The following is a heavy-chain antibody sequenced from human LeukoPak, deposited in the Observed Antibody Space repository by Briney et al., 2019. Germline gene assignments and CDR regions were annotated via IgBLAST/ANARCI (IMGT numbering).Heavy chain of an antibody. CDR3: AREGGGYNNRGFDY. Sequence: GGSRRFSCAAPGLTFDDYGMSWVRKAQGKGLKWVSGINWNGGSTGYADSVKGRFTISRDNAKNSLYLQMNSLRAEDTAVYYCAREGGGYNNRGFDYWGQGTLVTVSS. CDR1: GLTFDDYG. D-gene: IGHD5-24*01. CDR2: INWNGGST. J-gene: IGHJ4*02. V-gene: IGHV3-20*04.